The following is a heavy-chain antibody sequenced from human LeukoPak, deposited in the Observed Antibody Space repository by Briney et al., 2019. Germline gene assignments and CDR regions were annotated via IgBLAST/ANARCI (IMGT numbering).Heavy chain of an antibody. D-gene: IGHD6-6*01. J-gene: IGHJ4*02. CDR1: GGSISSSSYY. CDR2: IYYSGST. Sequence: SETLSLTCTVSGGSISSSSYYWGWIHQPPGTGLEWIGSIYYSGSTYYNPSLKSRVTISVDTSKNQFSLKLSSVTAADTAVYYCARGRLAARFSNLFDYWGQGTLVTVSS. CDR3: ARGRLAARFSNLFDY. V-gene: IGHV4-39*07.